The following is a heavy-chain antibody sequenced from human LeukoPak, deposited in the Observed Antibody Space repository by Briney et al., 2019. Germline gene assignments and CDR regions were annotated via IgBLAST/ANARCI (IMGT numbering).Heavy chain of an antibody. D-gene: IGHD6-19*01. Sequence: SVKVSCKASGGTFSSYAISWVRQAPGQGLEWMVRTIPIFGTANYAQKFQGRVTITTDEATSTAYMELSSLRSEDTAVYYCASLYSSGWSYYFDYWGQGTLVTVSS. CDR2: TIPIFGTA. CDR3: ASLYSSGWSYYFDY. CDR1: GGTFSSYA. J-gene: IGHJ4*02. V-gene: IGHV1-69*05.